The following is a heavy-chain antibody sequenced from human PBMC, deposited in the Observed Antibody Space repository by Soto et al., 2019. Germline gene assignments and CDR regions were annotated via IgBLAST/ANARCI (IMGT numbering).Heavy chain of an antibody. J-gene: IGHJ4*02. Sequence: PSETLSLTCNVAGGSISSSSYYWVWIRQPPGKGMDWIGTVYYSGNTYYNPSLKSRITMSVDTSKNQFSLKLSSVTAADMAVYYCAIGVVYFYVSSGYYFSPYYFAYWGQGTLVTVSS. CDR2: VYYSGNT. CDR1: GGSISSSSYY. V-gene: IGHV4-39*07. CDR3: AIGVVYFYVSSGYYFSPYYFAY. D-gene: IGHD3-22*01.